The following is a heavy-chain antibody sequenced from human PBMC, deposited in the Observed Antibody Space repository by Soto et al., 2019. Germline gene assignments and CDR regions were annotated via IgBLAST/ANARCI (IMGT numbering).Heavy chain of an antibody. D-gene: IGHD3-9*01. CDR3: ARVTRYVDWFPEYYYMDV. V-gene: IGHV4-39*01. CDR2: IYYSGST. CDR1: GGSISSSSYY. Sequence: QLQLQESGPGLVKPSETLSLTCTVSGGSISSSSYYWGWIRQPPGKGLEWIGSIYYSGSTYYNPSLKSRVTISVDTSKNKFTLKLSSVTAADTAVYYCARVTRYVDWFPEYYYMDVWGKGTTVTVSS. J-gene: IGHJ6*03.